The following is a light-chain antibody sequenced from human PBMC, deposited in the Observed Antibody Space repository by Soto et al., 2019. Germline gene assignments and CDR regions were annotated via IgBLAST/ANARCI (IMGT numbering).Light chain of an antibody. CDR1: RRDVGSYNL. J-gene: IGLJ2*01. CDR3: CSYAGISAVMV. CDR2: EGS. Sequence: QSALTQPASVSGSPGQSITISCTGTRRDVGSYNLVSWYQQHPGKAPKLIIYEGSKRPSGVSDRFSGYKSDNTASLTISVLQAEDEAEYYCCSYAGISAVMVFGGGTKLTVL. V-gene: IGLV2-23*01.